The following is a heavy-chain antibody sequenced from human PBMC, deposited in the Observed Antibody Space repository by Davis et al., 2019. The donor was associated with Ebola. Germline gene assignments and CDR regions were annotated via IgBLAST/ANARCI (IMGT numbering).Heavy chain of an antibody. CDR3: TTMTTVTTVDY. Sequence: GESLKISCAASGFTFSGSAMYWVRQASGKGLEWVGRIRSKANSYATAYAASVKGRFTISRDDSKNTAYLQMNSLKTEDTAVYYCTTMTTVTTVDYWGQGTLVTVSS. V-gene: IGHV3-73*01. J-gene: IGHJ4*02. D-gene: IGHD4-17*01. CDR2: IRSKANSYAT. CDR1: GFTFSGSA.